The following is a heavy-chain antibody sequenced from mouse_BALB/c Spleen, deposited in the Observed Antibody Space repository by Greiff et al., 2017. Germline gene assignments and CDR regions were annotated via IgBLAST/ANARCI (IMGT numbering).Heavy chain of an antibody. CDR2: INPYNGDT. J-gene: IGHJ4*01. Sequence: EVQLHQSGPELVKPGASVKISCKASGYSFTGYFMNWVKQSHGKSLEWIGRINPYNGDTFYNQKFKGKGTLTVDKSSSTAHMELLSLTSEDSAVYYCGTGYGSYYYAMDYWGQGTSVTVSS. CDR1: GYSFTGYF. V-gene: IGHV1-37*01. D-gene: IGHD1-1*01. CDR3: GTGYGSYYYAMDY.